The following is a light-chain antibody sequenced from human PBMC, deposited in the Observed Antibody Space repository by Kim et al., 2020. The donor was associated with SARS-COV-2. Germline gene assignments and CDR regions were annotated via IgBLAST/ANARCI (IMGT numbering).Light chain of an antibody. Sequence: QYTTLLCAGTSIYVGSYNLVSWYQQRPGKAPKLRFCGVSQRPSGVSIPFSGSKSGNTASLTISGLQAEDEADYYCCSYAGSSTSVVFGGGTQLTVL. CDR1: SIYVGSYNL. V-gene: IGLV2-23*02. CDR3: CSYAGSSTSVV. J-gene: IGLJ2*01. CDR2: GVS.